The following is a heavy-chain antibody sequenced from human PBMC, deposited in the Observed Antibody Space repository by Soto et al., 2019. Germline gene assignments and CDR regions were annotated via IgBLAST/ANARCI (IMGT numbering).Heavy chain of an antibody. D-gene: IGHD5-18*01. CDR1: GFTFNSYA. J-gene: IGHJ6*02. CDR2: ISGSGGST. V-gene: IGHV3-23*01. Sequence: EVQLLESGGGLVQPGGSLRLSCAASGFTFNSYAMSWVRQAPGKGLEWVSGISGSGGSTYYADSVKGRFTISRDNSKKTLYLQMNSLRAEDTAVYYCAKRSGSSYSLDYYYYYGMDVWGQGTTVTVSS. CDR3: AKRSGSSYSLDYYYYYGMDV.